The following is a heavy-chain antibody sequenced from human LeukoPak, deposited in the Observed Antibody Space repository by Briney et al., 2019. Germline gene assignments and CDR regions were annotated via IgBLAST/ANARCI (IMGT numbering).Heavy chain of an antibody. CDR1: GGSLSLSSYY. V-gene: IGHV4-39*01. J-gene: IGHJ4*02. CDR3: ARHESSGWYYLFRY. D-gene: IGHD3-22*01. Sequence: SETLSLTCNVSGGSLSLSSYYWGWIRQPPGKGLQWIGSVYYSGTSYYNLSLKSRVTISVDTSKNQFSLRLTSVTAADTAVYYCARHESSGWYYLFRYWGQGTLVTVSS. CDR2: VYYSGTS.